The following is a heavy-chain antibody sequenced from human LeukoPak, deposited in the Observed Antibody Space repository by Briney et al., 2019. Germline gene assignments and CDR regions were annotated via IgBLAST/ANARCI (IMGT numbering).Heavy chain of an antibody. CDR2: IIPIFGTA. J-gene: IGHJ4*02. V-gene: IGHV1-69*13. D-gene: IGHD5-18*01. Sequence: SSVKVSCKASGYTFTSYDINWVRQATGQGREWMGGIIPIFGTANYAQKFQGRVTITADESTSTAYMELSSLRSEDTAVYYCARYSYGYVSRTYYFDYWGQGTLVTVSS. CDR1: GYTFTSYD. CDR3: ARYSYGYVSRTYYFDY.